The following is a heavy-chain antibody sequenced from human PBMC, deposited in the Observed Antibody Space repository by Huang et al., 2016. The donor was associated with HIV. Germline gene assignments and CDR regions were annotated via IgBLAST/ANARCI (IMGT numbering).Heavy chain of an antibody. J-gene: IGHJ4*02. CDR1: GFTFSTYG. CDR3: VKDQGHTFMVRYHFDF. CDR2: ISYDGSEK. V-gene: IGHV3-30*18. Sequence: QVQLVESGGGVVQPGRSLRLSCAASGFTFSTYGMHWGRQGPGKGLEWVTGISYDGSEKYYADSVKGRFTNSRDNSNNTLYLQMNSLRADDTAVYYCVKDQGHTFMVRYHFDFWGQGTLVTVSS. D-gene: IGHD3-10*01.